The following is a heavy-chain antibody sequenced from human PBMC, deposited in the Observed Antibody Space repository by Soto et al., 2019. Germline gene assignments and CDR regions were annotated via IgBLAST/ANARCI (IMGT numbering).Heavy chain of an antibody. D-gene: IGHD3-22*01. CDR3: ARDLRYYYDSSGYYGDNWFDP. J-gene: IGHJ5*02. CDR1: GDSVSSNSAA. CDR2: TYYRSKWYN. V-gene: IGHV6-1*01. Sequence: PSQTLSLTCAISGDSVSSNSAAWNWIRQSPSRGLEWLGRTYYRSKWYNDYAVSVKSRITINPDTSKNQFSLQLNSVTPEDTAVYYCARDLRYYYDSSGYYGDNWFDPWGQGXLVTVYS.